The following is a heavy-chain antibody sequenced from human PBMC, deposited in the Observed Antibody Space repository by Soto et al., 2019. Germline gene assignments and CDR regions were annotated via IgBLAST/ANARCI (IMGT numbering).Heavy chain of an antibody. J-gene: IGHJ4*02. V-gene: IGHV4-38-2*02. Sequence: PSETLSLTCPASGYSISVGNYWGWIRQPPGKRLEWIGSIYQSGSTYYNPSLRSRATISVDTSKNQFSLKLSSVTAADTAVYYCARVLGAPLYYFDYWGQGTLVTVSS. D-gene: IGHD1-26*01. CDR3: ARVLGAPLYYFDY. CDR1: GYSISVGNY. CDR2: IYQSGST.